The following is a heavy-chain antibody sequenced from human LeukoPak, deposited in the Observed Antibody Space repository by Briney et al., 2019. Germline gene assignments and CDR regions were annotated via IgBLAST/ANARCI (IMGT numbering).Heavy chain of an antibody. CDR1: GGSVSSGSYY. D-gene: IGHD5-12*01. CDR3: ARAGYSGYDFNFDY. J-gene: IGHJ4*02. Sequence: SETLPLTCTVSGGSVSSGSYYWSWIRQHPGKGLEWIGYIYHTGSTYYNPSLKSQISTSLDTSKNQFSLKLSSVTAADTAVYYCARAGYSGYDFNFDYWGQGTLVTVSS. CDR2: IYHTGST. V-gene: IGHV4-31*01.